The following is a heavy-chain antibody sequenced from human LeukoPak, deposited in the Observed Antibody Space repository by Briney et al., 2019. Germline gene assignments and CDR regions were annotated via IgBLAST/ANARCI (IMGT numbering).Heavy chain of an antibody. CDR2: ISYDGSNI. J-gene: IGHJ3*02. V-gene: IGHV3-30*18. D-gene: IGHD2-2*01. CDR1: GFTFSSYG. Sequence: GGSLRLSCAASGFTFSSYGMHWVRQAPGKGLEWVAVISYDGSNIHYADSVKGRFTISRDNSKNTLYLQMNSLRAEDTAVYYCAKDDCSSTSCPAERAFDIWGQGTMVTVSS. CDR3: AKDDCSSTSCPAERAFDI.